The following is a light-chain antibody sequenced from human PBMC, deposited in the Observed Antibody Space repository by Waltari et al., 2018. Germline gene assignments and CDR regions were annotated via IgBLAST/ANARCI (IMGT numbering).Light chain of an antibody. CDR2: EVI. CDR3: CSYAGSGTYV. J-gene: IGLJ1*01. CDR1: TRDVGNYHL. Sequence: QSALTQPASVSGTPGPSIPISCTGTTRDVGNYHLVSWYQQHPGKAPKLRICEVIKRPSGVSDRFSGSKSGNTASLTISGLQAEDEADYYCCSYAGSGTYVFGTGTKVTVL. V-gene: IGLV2-23*02.